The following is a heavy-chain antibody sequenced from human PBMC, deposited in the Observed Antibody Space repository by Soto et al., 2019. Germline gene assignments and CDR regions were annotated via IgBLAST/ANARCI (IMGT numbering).Heavy chain of an antibody. J-gene: IGHJ5*02. V-gene: IGHV1-18*01. CDR2: ISAYNGNT. D-gene: IGHD3-10*01. CDR1: GYTFTSYG. CDR3: ARVTLVRGAEDYTWFDP. Sequence: VASVKVSCKASGYTFTSYGISWVRQAPGQGLEWMGWISAYNGNTNYAQKLQGRVTMTTDTSTSTAYMEPRSLRSDDTAVYYCARVTLVRGAEDYTWFDPWGQGTLVTVSS.